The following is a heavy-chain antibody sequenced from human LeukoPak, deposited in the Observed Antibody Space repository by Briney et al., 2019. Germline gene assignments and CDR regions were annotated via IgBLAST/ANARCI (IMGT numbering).Heavy chain of an antibody. Sequence: PSETLSLTCTVSGGPISSSTYYWGWIRQPPGKGLEWIGSIYYSGSTYYSPSLKSRVTISVDTSKNQFSLKLSSVTAADTAIYYCTRESGAFSPFGFWGQGTLLTVSS. J-gene: IGHJ4*02. D-gene: IGHD1-26*01. CDR3: TRESGAFSPFGF. CDR2: IYYSGST. CDR1: GGPISSSTYY. V-gene: IGHV4-39*07.